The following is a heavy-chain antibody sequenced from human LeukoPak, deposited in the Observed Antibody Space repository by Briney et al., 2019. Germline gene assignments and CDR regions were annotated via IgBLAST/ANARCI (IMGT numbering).Heavy chain of an antibody. J-gene: IGHJ4*02. Sequence: GGSLRPSCAASGFTVSSNYMSWVRQAPGEGLEWVSVIYSGGSTYYADSVKGRFTISRDNAKNTLYLQMNSLRVEDTAMYYCAIAVYYDTSTYPLNYWGQGTLVTVSS. V-gene: IGHV3-53*01. CDR2: IYSGGST. CDR3: AIAVYYDTSTYPLNY. D-gene: IGHD3-22*01. CDR1: GFTVSSNY.